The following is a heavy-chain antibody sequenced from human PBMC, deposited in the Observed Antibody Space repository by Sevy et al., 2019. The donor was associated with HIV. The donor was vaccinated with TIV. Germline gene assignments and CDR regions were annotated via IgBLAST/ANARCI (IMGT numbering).Heavy chain of an antibody. CDR3: TRGGRGIPYCSGGSCYSGY. V-gene: IGHV3-49*03. J-gene: IGHJ4*02. CDR2: IRSKAYGGTT. Sequence: GGSLRLSCTASGFTFGDYAMSWFRQAPGKGLEWVGFIRSKAYGGTTEYVASVKGRFTISRDDSKSIAYLQMNSLKTEDTAVYYCTRGGRGIPYCSGGSCYSGYWGQGTLVTVSS. CDR1: GFTFGDYA. D-gene: IGHD2-15*01.